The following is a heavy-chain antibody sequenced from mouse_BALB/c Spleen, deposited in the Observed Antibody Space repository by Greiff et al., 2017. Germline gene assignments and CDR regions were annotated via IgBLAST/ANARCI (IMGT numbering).Heavy chain of an antibody. CDR2: IWAGGST. CDR1: GFSLTSYG. D-gene: IGHD2-3*01. CDR3: ARGWDGYYDYAMDY. V-gene: IGHV2-9*02. J-gene: IGHJ4*01. Sequence: VKLVESGPGLVAPSQSLSITCTVSGFSLTSYGVHWVRQPPGKGLEWLGVIWAGGSTNYNSALMSRLSISKDNSKSQVFLKMNSLQTDDTAMYYCARGWDGYYDYAMDYWGQGTSVTVSS.